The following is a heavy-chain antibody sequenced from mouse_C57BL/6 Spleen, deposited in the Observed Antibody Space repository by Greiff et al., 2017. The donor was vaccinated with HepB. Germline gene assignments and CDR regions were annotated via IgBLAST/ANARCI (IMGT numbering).Heavy chain of an antibody. D-gene: IGHD3-1*01. CDR3: ARHKDFDV. J-gene: IGHJ1*03. CDR1: GYTFTSYW. Sequence: QVQLQQSGAELAKPGASVKLSCKASGYTFTSYWMHWVKQRPGQGLEWIGYINPSSGYTKYNQKFKDKATLTADESSSTAYMQLSSLTYEDSAVYYCARHKDFDVWGTGTTVTVSS. CDR2: INPSSGYT. V-gene: IGHV1-7*01.